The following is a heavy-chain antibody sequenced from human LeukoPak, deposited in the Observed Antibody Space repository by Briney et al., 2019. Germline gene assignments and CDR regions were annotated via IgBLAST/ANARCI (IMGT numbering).Heavy chain of an antibody. CDR1: GGSISSYY. Sequence: SETLSFTCTVSGGSISSYYWSWIRQPPRKGLEWIGYIYYSGSTNYNPSLKSRVTISVDTSKNQFSLKLSSVTAADTAVYYCARATMGVIGHDAFDIWGQGTMVTVSS. D-gene: IGHD3-16*02. J-gene: IGHJ3*02. CDR2: IYYSGST. CDR3: ARATMGVIGHDAFDI. V-gene: IGHV4-59*01.